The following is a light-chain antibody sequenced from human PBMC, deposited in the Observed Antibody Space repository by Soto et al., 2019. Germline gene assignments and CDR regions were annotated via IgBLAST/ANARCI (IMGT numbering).Light chain of an antibody. J-gene: IGKJ1*01. CDR3: QQYNSLWT. CDR1: QSISSW. V-gene: IGKV1-5*03. CDR2: EAS. Sequence: DIQMTQSPSTLSASVGDRVTITCRASQSISSWLAWYQQKPGKAPKLLIYEASGLESGVPSRFSGSGSGTEFTLTISSLQPDDFATYYCQQYNSLWTFGQGTKVDI.